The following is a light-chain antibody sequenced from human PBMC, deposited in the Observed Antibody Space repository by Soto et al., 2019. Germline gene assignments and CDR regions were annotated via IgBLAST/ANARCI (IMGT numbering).Light chain of an antibody. CDR1: QSVSSSY. Sequence: EIVLTQSPGTLSLSPGERATLSCRASQSVSSSYLAWYQQKPGQAPRLLIYGASSRATGIPDRFSGSGSGTDFTLTISRLEPEDFAVYYCQQCGSSPQEITFGGGTKVDIK. J-gene: IGKJ4*01. V-gene: IGKV3-20*01. CDR3: QQCGSSPQEIT. CDR2: GAS.